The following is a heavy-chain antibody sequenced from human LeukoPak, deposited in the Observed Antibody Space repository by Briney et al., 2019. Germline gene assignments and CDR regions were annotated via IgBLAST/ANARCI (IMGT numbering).Heavy chain of an antibody. CDR3: AILYYGSGSWYYFGY. CDR1: GYTFTGYY. D-gene: IGHD3-10*01. Sequence: ASVKVSCKASGYTFTGYYMHWLRQAPAQGLEWMGWINPNSGGTNYAQKFQGRVTMTRDTSISTAYMELSRLRSDDTAVYYCAILYYGSGSWYYFGYWGQGTLVTVSS. V-gene: IGHV1-2*02. J-gene: IGHJ4*02. CDR2: INPNSGGT.